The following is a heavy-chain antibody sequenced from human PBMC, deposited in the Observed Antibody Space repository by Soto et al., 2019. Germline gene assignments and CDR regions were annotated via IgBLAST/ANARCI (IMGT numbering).Heavy chain of an antibody. Sequence: TSETLSLTCAVAGGSISSGGYSWSWIRQPPGKGLEWIGYIYHSGSTYYNPSLKSRVTISVDRSKNQFSLKLSSVTAADTAVYYCARGQVVAAQHWGQGTLVTVPS. CDR1: GGSISSGGYS. CDR2: IYHSGST. D-gene: IGHD2-15*01. J-gene: IGHJ4*02. V-gene: IGHV4-30-2*01. CDR3: ARGQVVAAQH.